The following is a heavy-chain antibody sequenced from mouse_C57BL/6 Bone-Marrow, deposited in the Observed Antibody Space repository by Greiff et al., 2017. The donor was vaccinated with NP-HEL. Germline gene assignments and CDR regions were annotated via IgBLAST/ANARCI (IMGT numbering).Heavy chain of an antibody. CDR2: IHPSDSDT. V-gene: IGHV1-74*01. CDR1: GYTFTSYW. CDR3: AIQGITTVVATDY. D-gene: IGHD1-1*01. Sequence: VQLQQPGAELVKPGASVKVSCKASGYTFTSYWMHWVKQRPGQGLEWIGRIHPSDSDTNYNQKFKGKATLTVDKSSSTAYMQLGSLTSEDSAVYYCAIQGITTVVATDYWGQGTTLTVSS. J-gene: IGHJ2*01.